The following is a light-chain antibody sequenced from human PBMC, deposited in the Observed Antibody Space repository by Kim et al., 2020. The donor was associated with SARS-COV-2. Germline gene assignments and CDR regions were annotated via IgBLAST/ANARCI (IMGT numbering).Light chain of an antibody. Sequence: QRVTISCTGSSSNIGAGYDVHWYQQLPGTAPKLLIYGNNNRPSGVPDRFSGSKSGTSASLAITGLQAEDEADYYCQSYDSSLSGCVFGGGTQLTVL. CDR3: QSYDSSLSGCV. J-gene: IGLJ3*02. CDR2: GNN. CDR1: SSNIGAGYD. V-gene: IGLV1-40*01.